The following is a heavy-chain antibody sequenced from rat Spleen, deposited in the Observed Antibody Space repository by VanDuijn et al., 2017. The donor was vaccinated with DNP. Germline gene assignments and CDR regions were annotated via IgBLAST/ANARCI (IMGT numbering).Heavy chain of an antibody. Sequence: EVQLVESGGGLVQPGRSLKLSCAGSGFTFSNYDMAWVRQAPTKGLEWVAAISPSGGRSYYRDSVKGRFTVSRDNTKSSLYLQMDSLRSEDTATYYCARPNYGGYEGWFAYWGQGTLVTVSS. CDR3: ARPNYGGYEGWFAY. V-gene: IGHV5-25*01. CDR1: GFTFSNYD. D-gene: IGHD1-11*01. J-gene: IGHJ3*01. CDR2: ISPSGGRS.